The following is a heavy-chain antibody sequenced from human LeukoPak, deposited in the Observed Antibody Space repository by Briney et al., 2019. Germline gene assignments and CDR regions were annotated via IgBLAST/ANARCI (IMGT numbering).Heavy chain of an antibody. V-gene: IGHV4-59*01. D-gene: IGHD6-13*01. J-gene: IGHJ4*02. CDR1: GGSISSDY. CDR3: ARGGASSRYFDF. CDR2: IFYSGSP. Sequence: SETLSLTCSVSGGSISSDYWSWIRQPPGKGLQWIAFIFYSGSPDYNPSLKRRVTISIDTSKNHFSLKLTSVTSADTAVYYCARGGASSRYFDFWGQGTLVTVSS.